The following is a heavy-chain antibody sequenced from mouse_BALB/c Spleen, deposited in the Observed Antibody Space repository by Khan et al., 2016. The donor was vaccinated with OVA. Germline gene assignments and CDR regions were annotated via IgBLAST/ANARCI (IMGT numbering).Heavy chain of an antibody. CDR3: ARREYYRSFVY. CDR1: GYTFTNYG. V-gene: IGHV9-3-1*01. CDR2: INTYTGEP. Sequence: QIQLVQSGPELKKPGETVKISCMASGYTFTNYGMDWVKQAPGKGLKWMGWINTYTGEPTYADDFKGRFAFSLETSASTAYLQINNLKNEDTATYFCARREYYRSFVYWGQGTLVTVSA. D-gene: IGHD2-14*01. J-gene: IGHJ3*01.